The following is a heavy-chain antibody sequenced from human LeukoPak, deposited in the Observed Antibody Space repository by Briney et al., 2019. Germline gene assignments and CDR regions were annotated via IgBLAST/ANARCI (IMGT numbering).Heavy chain of an antibody. CDR1: GGTFSSYA. D-gene: IGHD3-3*01. Sequence: SVKVSCKGSGGTFSSYAISWVRQAPGQGLEWMGGIIPIFGTANYAQKFQGRVTITADESTSTAYMELSSLRSEDTAVYYCARDRGGTYGSYDFWSGYYYNGNYFDYWGQGTLVTVSS. V-gene: IGHV1-69*01. CDR2: IIPIFGTA. CDR3: ARDRGGTYGSYDFWSGYYYNGNYFDY. J-gene: IGHJ4*02.